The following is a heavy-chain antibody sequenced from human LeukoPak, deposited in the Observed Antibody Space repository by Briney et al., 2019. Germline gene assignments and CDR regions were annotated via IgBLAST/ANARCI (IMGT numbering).Heavy chain of an antibody. Sequence: PSETLSLTCTVSGGSISSGSYYWSWIRQPAGKGLEWIGRIYTSGSTNYNPSLKSRVTISVDTSKNQFSLKLSSVTAADTAVNYCAREPNYCSSTSCYLLNWFDPWGQGTLVTVSS. J-gene: IGHJ5*02. CDR2: IYTSGST. D-gene: IGHD2-2*01. V-gene: IGHV4-61*02. CDR3: AREPNYCSSTSCYLLNWFDP. CDR1: GGSISSGSYY.